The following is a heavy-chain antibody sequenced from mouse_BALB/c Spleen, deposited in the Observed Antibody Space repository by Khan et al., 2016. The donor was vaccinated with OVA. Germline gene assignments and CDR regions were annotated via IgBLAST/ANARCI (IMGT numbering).Heavy chain of an antibody. CDR1: GYSITNDYA. CDR3: DSSLYYNYGYAFAY. Sequence: EVQLVESGPGLVKPSQSLSLTCTVTGYSITNDYAWNWIRQFPGNKLEWMGYISSTGSTSYNPSLKSRISITRDTSKNQFFLQLRSVTSEDTDTSYCDSSLYYNYGYAFAYWGRGTSVTVSS. CDR2: ISSTGST. J-gene: IGHJ4*01. V-gene: IGHV3-2*02. D-gene: IGHD2-4*01.